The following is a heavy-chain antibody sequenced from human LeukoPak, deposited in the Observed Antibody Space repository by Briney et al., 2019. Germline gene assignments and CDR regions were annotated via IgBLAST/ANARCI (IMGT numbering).Heavy chain of an antibody. CDR1: GFTFSSYS. CDR3: AREVGGPSSSWIDY. Sequence: GGSLRLSYAASGFTFSSYSMNWVRQAPGKGLEWVSSISSSSSYIYYADSVKGRFTISRDNAKNSLCLQMNSLRAEDTAVYYCAREVGGPSSSWIDYWGQGTLVTVSS. J-gene: IGHJ4*02. CDR2: ISSSSSYI. D-gene: IGHD6-13*01. V-gene: IGHV3-21*01.